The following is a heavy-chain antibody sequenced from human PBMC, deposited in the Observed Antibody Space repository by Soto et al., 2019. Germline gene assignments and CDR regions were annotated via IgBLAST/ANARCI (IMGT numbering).Heavy chain of an antibody. CDR2: IDPRSGGT. D-gene: IGHD3-10*01. Sequence: VQLVQSGTEVKKPGASVRVSCMVSGYPFTTYYIHWVRQAPGQGLEWMGWIDPRSGGTVYEQKFQGRVTMTRDTSISTVYMDLSGLTSDDTALYDCATDDYGIFPYWGQGSLVTVSS. CDR1: GYPFTTYY. V-gene: IGHV1-2*02. J-gene: IGHJ4*02. CDR3: ATDDYGIFPY.